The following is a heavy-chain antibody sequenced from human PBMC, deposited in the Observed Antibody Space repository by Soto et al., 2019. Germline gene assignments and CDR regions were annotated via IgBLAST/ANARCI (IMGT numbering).Heavy chain of an antibody. CDR3: ARVSRIYYDSSGYSQAFEY. J-gene: IGHJ4*02. D-gene: IGHD3-22*01. CDR1: GGSISSYY. CDR2: IYTSGST. Sequence: PSETLSLTCTVSGGSISSYYWSWIRQPAGKGLEWIGRIYTSGSTNYNPSLKSRVTMSVDTSKNQFSLKLSSVTAADTAVYYCARVSRIYYDSSGYSQAFEYWGQGTLVTVSA. V-gene: IGHV4-4*07.